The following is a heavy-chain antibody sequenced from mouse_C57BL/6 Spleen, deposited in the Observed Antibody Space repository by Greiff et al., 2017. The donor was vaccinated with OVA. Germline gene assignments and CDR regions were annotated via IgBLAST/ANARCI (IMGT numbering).Heavy chain of an antibody. J-gene: IGHJ1*03. V-gene: IGHV2-2*01. D-gene: IGHD4-1*01. Sequence: QVQLQQSGPGLVQPSQSLSITCTVSGFSLTSYGVHWVRQSPGKGLEWLGVIWRGGGTDYNAAFISRLSISKDNSKSQVFFKMNSLQADDTAIYYCARNRANWDWYFDVWGTGTTVTVSS. CDR1: GFSLTSYG. CDR3: ARNRANWDWYFDV. CDR2: IWRGGGT.